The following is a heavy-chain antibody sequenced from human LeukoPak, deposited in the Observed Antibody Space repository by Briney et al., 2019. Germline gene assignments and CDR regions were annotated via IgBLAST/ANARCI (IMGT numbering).Heavy chain of an antibody. CDR2: ISAYNGNT. CDR1: GYTFTSYG. CDR3: ARDRHLAAAGLETLFDY. J-gene: IGHJ4*02. V-gene: IGHV1-18*01. D-gene: IGHD6-13*01. Sequence: ASVNVSCKASGYTFTSYGISWVRQAPGQELEGMGWISAYNGNTNYAQKLQGRVTMTTDTSTSKAYKELRSLRSGDTAVYYCARDRHLAAAGLETLFDYWGQGTLVTVSS.